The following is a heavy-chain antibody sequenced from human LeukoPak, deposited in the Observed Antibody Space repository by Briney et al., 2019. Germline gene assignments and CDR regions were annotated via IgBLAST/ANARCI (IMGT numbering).Heavy chain of an antibody. CDR2: ISYDGSNK. V-gene: IGHV3-30*04. CDR1: GFTFSSYA. Sequence: RGSPSPSCAASGFTFSSYAMHWVRQAPGKGLEWVAVISYDGSNKYYADSVKGRFTISRDNSKNTLYLQMNSLRAEDTAVYYCASGGFGELWGSLGARYMDLWGESPRDSVSS. D-gene: IGHD3-10*01. CDR3: ASGGFGELWGSLGARYMDL. J-gene: IGHJ6*03.